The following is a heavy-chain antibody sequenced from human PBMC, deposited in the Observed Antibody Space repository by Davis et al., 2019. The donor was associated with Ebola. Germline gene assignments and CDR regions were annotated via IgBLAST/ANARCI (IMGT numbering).Heavy chain of an antibody. CDR2: TYYRSKWSN. D-gene: IGHD3-10*01. V-gene: IGHV6-1*01. CDR3: AGSGSYGNNWFDP. Sequence: SQTLSLTCAISGDSVSSNNAVWTWIRQSPSRGLEWLGRTYYRSKWSNDYAVSVKSRITINPDTSKNQFSLQLNSVTPEDTAVYYCAGSGSYGNNWFDPWGQGTLVTVSS. CDR1: GDSVSSNNAV. J-gene: IGHJ5*02.